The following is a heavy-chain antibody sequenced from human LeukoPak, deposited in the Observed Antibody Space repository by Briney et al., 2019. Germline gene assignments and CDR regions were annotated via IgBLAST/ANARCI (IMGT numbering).Heavy chain of an antibody. CDR2: INPSGGST. D-gene: IGHD2/OR15-2a*01. J-gene: IGHJ4*02. V-gene: IGHV1-46*01. Sequence: ASVKVSCKASGYTFTSYYMHWVRQAPGQGLEWMGIINPSGGSTSYAQKFQGRVTMTRDTSTSTVYMELSSLRSEDTAVYYCARETKSERLGPIYYNSGGPSSFAYWGQGPLVTVS. CDR1: GYTFTSYY. CDR3: ARETKSERLGPIYYNSGGPSSFAY.